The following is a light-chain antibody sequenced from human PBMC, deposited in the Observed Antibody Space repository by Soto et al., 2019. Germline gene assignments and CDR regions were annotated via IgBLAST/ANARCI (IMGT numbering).Light chain of an antibody. CDR2: SNN. V-gene: IGLV1-44*01. CDR1: SSNIGSNT. CDR3: AAWDDSLSGFYV. Sequence: QSVLTQPPSAPGTPGQRVTISCSGSSSNIGSNTVNWYQQLPGTAPKLLIYSNNQRPSGVPDRFSGSKSGTSASLAISGLQSEDEADYYCAAWDDSLSGFYVFGTGTKVTVL. J-gene: IGLJ1*01.